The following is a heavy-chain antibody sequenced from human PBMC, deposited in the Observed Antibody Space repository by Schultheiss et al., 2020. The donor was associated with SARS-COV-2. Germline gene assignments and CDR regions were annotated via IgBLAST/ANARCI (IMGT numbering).Heavy chain of an antibody. Sequence: GGSLRLSCAASGFTFSNAWMNWVRQAPGKGLEWVSSTSRGSTVYYADSVKGRFTISRDNAKNSLSLQMNSLRAEDTAVYYCARGARPNALSDYWGQGTLVTVSS. D-gene: IGHD6-6*01. J-gene: IGHJ4*02. V-gene: IGHV3-69-1*02. CDR2: TSRGSTV. CDR1: GFTFSNAW. CDR3: ARGARPNALSDY.